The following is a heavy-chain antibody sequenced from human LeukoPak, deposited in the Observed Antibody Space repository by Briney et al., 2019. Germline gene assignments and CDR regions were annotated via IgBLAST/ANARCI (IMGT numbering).Heavy chain of an antibody. CDR2: INHTRNT. J-gene: IGHJ5*02. V-gene: IGHV4-34*01. CDR1: GGSFSGYY. D-gene: IGHD3-16*01. CDR3: AREIRGDSWFDP. Sequence: SETLSLTCAVYGGSFSGYYWSWIRQPPGKGLEWIGEINHTRNTNYNPSLKSRVTMSVDTSKSQFSLKLSSVTAADTAVYYCAREIRGDSWFDPWGQGTLVTVSS.